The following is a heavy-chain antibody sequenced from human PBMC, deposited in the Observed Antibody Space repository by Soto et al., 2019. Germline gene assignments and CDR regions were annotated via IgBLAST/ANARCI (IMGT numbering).Heavy chain of an antibody. V-gene: IGHV1-69*13. CDR2: IIPIFGTA. CDR3: ARAAITMVRGKSGYYYYGMDV. D-gene: IGHD3-10*01. CDR1: GGTFSSYA. J-gene: IGHJ6*02. Sequence: SVKVSCKASGGTFSSYAISWVRQAPGQGLEWMGGIIPIFGTANYAQKFQGRVTITADESTSTAYMELSSLRSEDTAVYYCARAAITMVRGKSGYYYYGMDVWGQGTTVTVSS.